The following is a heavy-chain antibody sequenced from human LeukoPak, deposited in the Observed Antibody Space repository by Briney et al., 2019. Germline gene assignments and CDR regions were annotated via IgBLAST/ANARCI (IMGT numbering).Heavy chain of an antibody. CDR3: ARAGGFFSPFGY. CDR2: IYYSGST. Sequence: SQTLSLTCTVSGGSISSGGYYWRWIRQHPGKGLEWIGYIYYSGSTYYNPSLKSRVTISVDTSKNQFSLKLSSVTAADTAVYYCARAGGFFSPFGYWGQGTLVTVSS. CDR1: GGSISSGGYY. J-gene: IGHJ4*02. D-gene: IGHD3-3*01. V-gene: IGHV4-31*03.